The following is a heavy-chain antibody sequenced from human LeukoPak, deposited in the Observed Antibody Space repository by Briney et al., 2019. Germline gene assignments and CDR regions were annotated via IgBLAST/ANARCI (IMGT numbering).Heavy chain of an antibody. Sequence: ASVKVSCKASGYTFTSYDINWVRQATGQGLEWMGWMSPDSGNTGYAQKFQGRVTMTRNTSISTAYMELSSLRSEDTAVYYCARVTSGKSILYLPLNYCYMDVWGKGTTVTVSS. J-gene: IGHJ6*03. V-gene: IGHV1-8*01. CDR2: MSPDSGNT. CDR3: ARVTSGKSILYLPLNYCYMDV. CDR1: GYTFTSYD. D-gene: IGHD2-21*01.